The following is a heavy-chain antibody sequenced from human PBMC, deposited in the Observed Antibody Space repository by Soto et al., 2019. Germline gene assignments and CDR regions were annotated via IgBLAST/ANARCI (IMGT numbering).Heavy chain of an antibody. Sequence: GGSLRLSCAASGFSFSRYGMDWVRQAPGKGLEWVALICYDGTNKKYADSVKGRFTISRDNAKNSLYLQMNSLRAEDTALYYCAKEMSGFSSGWNDAFDIWGQGTMVTVSS. V-gene: IGHV3-30*02. CDR2: ICYDGTNK. CDR3: AKEMSGFSSGWNDAFDI. D-gene: IGHD6-19*01. CDR1: GFSFSRYG. J-gene: IGHJ3*02.